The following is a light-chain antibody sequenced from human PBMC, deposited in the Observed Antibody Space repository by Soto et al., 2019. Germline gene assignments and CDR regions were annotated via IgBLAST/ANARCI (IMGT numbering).Light chain of an antibody. CDR1: SSNIGSNT. V-gene: IGLV1-44*01. J-gene: IGLJ1*01. CDR2: NNN. CDR3: AAWDDSLNGFYV. Sequence: QSVLTQPPSASWTPGQRVTISCSGSSSNIGSNTVNWYQQLPGTAPKLLIYNNNQRPSGVPDRFSGSKSGTSASLAISWLQFEDEADYYCAAWDDSLNGFYVFGTGTKVTVL.